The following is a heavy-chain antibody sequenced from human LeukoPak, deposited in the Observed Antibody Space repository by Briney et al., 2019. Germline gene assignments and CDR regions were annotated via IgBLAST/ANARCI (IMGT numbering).Heavy chain of an antibody. V-gene: IGHV4-34*01. CDR3: ASAPLGAAAAHFDY. CDR2: INHSGST. Sequence: PSETLSLTCAVPGGSFSGYYWSWIRQPPGKGLEWIGEINHSGSTNYNPSLKSRVTISVDTSKNQFSLKLSSVTAADTAVYYCASAPLGAAAAHFDYWGQGTLVTVSS. D-gene: IGHD6-13*01. J-gene: IGHJ4*02. CDR1: GGSFSGYY.